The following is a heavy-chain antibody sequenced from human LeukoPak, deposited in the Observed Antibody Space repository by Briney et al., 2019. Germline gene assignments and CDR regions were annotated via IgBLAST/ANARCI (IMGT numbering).Heavy chain of an antibody. CDR3: AKDGLSDIVVVPAAPLD. J-gene: IGHJ4*02. V-gene: IGHV3-23*01. CDR2: ISGSGGST. D-gene: IGHD2-2*01. Sequence: GGSLRLSCAASGFTFSSYAMSWVRQAPGKGLEWVSTISGSGGSTYYADSVKGRFTISRDNSKNTLYLQMNSLRAEDTAVYYCAKDGLSDIVVVPAAPLDWGQGTLVTVSS. CDR1: GFTFSSYA.